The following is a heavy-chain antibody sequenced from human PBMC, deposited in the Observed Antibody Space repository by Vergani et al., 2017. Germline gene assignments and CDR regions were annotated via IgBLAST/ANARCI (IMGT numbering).Heavy chain of an antibody. J-gene: IGHJ5*02. D-gene: IGHD2-15*01. CDR3: ARDGRRSRNWFDP. CDR1: GGTFSSYA. Sequence: QVQLVQSGAEVKKPGSSVKVSCKASGGTFSSYAISWVRQAPGQGLEWMGGIIPIFGTANYAQKFQGRVTITADKSTSTAYMELSSVTAADTAVYYCARDGRRSRNWFDPWGQGTLVTVSS. V-gene: IGHV1-69*06. CDR2: IIPIFGTA.